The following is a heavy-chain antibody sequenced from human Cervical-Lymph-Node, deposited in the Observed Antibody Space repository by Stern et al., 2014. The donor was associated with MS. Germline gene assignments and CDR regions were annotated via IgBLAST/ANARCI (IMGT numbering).Heavy chain of an antibody. V-gene: IGHV3-30*04. CDR2: ISFDGSNK. J-gene: IGHJ4*02. CDR3: AREMATSRFDY. D-gene: IGHD5-24*01. CDR1: GFTFNSYP. Sequence: QVQLVESGGGVIQPGKSLRLSCAASGFTFNSYPMHWVRQAPGKGLEWVALISFDGSNKYHADSVQGRFTISRANSKNTLYLQMSSLRAEDKDVYYCAREMATSRFDYWGQGTLVTVSS.